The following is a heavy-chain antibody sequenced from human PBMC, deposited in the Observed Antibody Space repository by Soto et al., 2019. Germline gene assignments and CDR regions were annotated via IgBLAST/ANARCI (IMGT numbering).Heavy chain of an antibody. D-gene: IGHD6-13*01. CDR1: GFTVSRNY. V-gene: IGHV3-66*01. CDR2: IYSGGDT. J-gene: IGHJ4*02. CDR3: GAGQYFSDY. Sequence: PGGSLRLSCAVTGFTVSRNYINWVRQAPGKGLEWVSVIYSGGDTYYADSVKGRFTISRDNSKNTVYLQMNSLRAEDTAVYYCGAGQYFSDYWGQGTLVTVSS.